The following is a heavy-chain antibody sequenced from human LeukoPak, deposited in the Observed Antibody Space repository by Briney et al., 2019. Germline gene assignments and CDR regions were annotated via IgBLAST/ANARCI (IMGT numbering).Heavy chain of an antibody. CDR1: GFTFSSYA. V-gene: IGHV3-23*01. D-gene: IGHD2-15*01. Sequence: GGSLRLSCAASGFTFSSYAMSWVRQAPGKGLEWVSAISGSGGSTYYADSVKGRFTISRDNAKNSLYLQMNSLRAEDTAVYYCARDRGHYFDYWGQGTLVTVSS. J-gene: IGHJ4*02. CDR2: ISGSGGST. CDR3: ARDRGHYFDY.